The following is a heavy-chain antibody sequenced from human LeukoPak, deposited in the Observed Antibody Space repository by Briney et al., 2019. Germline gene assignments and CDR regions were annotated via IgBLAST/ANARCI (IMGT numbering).Heavy chain of an antibody. V-gene: IGHV3-7*01. CDR1: GFTFRNYW. CDR2: INQDGSGE. J-gene: IGHJ4*02. CDR3: ARSQRASFDY. Sequence: PGGSLRLSCVASGFTFRNYWMSWVRQAPGRGLEWVANINQDGSGEYYVDSVKGRFTISRDNAKNSLYLQMNSLRAEDTAIFYCARSQRASFDYWGQGTLVTVSS.